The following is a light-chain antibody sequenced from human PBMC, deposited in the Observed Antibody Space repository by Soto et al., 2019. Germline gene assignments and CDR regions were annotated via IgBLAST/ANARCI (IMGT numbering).Light chain of an antibody. CDR3: LQDYSFPWT. CDR2: GAS. V-gene: IGKV3-15*01. CDR1: QTINNN. Sequence: VMTQAPATLSVSPGERATLSCRASQTINNNVAWYQLKDGQVPRLLIYGASTRATDIPARFSGSGSGTDFTLTISSLQPEDFATYYCLQDYSFPWTFGQGTKVDIK. J-gene: IGKJ1*01.